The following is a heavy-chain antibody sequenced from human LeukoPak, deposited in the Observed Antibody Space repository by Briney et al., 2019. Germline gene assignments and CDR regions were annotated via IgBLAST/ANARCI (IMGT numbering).Heavy chain of an antibody. V-gene: IGHV3-23*01. J-gene: IGHJ6*02. CDR2: ISGSGGST. CDR3: AKTGHDYVWGSYRSPYYYGMDV. D-gene: IGHD3-16*02. Sequence: GGSLRLSCAASGSTFSSYAMSSVRQAPGKGLEWVSAISGSGGSTYYADSVKGRFTISRDNSKNTLYLQMNSLRAEDTAVYYCAKTGHDYVWGSYRSPYYYGMDVWAQGTTVTVSS. CDR1: GSTFSSYA.